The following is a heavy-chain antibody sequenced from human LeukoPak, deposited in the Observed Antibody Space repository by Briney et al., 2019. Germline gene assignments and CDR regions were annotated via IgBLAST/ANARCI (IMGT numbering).Heavy chain of an antibody. D-gene: IGHD4-23*01. CDR1: GGSISSISSNNYH. V-gene: IGHV4-39*02. CDR3: AREMGVVTAHGIDV. J-gene: IGHJ6*02. CDR2: IYYSGST. Sequence: SETLSLTCIVSGGSISSISSNNYHWGWIRQPPGKGLEWIGSIYYSGSTYYNLSLKSRVTISVDTSKNQFSLKLSSVTAADTALYYCAREMGVVTAHGIDVWGQGTTVTVSS.